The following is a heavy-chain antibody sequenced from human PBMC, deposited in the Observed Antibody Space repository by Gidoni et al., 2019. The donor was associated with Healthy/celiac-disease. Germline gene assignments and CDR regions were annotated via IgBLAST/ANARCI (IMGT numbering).Heavy chain of an antibody. CDR1: GFTFSSYA. CDR2: ISGSGGST. J-gene: IGHJ4*02. V-gene: IGHV3-23*01. CDR3: AKAPHSSGYVPHFDY. D-gene: IGHD3-22*01. Sequence: EVQLLESVGGLVQPGGSLRLSCAASGFTFSSYAMSWVRQAPGKGLEWVSAISGSGGSTYYADSVKGRFTISRDNSKNTLYLQMNSLRAEDTAVYYCAKAPHSSGYVPHFDYWGQGTLVTVSS.